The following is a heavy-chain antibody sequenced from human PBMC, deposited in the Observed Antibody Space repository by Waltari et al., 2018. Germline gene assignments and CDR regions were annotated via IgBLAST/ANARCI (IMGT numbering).Heavy chain of an antibody. V-gene: IGHV4-34*01. CDR1: GGSFSGYS. J-gene: IGHJ4*02. Sequence: QVQLQPWGAGLLTPSEPLSLPCAAYGGSFSGYSWSWIRQPPGKGLEWIGEINHSGSTNYNPSLKSRVTISVDTSKNQFSLKLSSVTAADTAVYYCARAIVLRYFDYWGQGTLVTVSS. CDR2: INHSGST. CDR3: ARAIVLRYFDY. D-gene: IGHD3-9*01.